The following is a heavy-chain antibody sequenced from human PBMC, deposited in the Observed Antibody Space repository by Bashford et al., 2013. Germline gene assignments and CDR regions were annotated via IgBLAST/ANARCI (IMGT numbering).Heavy chain of an antibody. CDR3: ARDLKEWFDL. CDR1: TXLQQHA. CDR2: IIPIFGTA. Sequence: SVKVSCKALTXLQQHAIXWVRQGPWDKGLEWMGGIIPIFGTANYAQKFQGRVTITADESTSTAYMELSSLGSEDTAVYYCARDLKEWFDLWGQGTLVTVSS. V-gene: IGHV1-69*13. J-gene: IGHJ5*02.